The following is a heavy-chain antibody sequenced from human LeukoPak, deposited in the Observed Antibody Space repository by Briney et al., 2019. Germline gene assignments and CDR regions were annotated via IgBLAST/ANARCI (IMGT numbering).Heavy chain of an antibody. D-gene: IGHD2-15*01. Sequence: GGSLRLSCTVSGFTVSTNSMSWVRQAPGKGLEWVSTFSGSGGNTYYADSVKGRFTISRDNSKNTLYLQMNSLRAEDTAVYYCAKSGLNRFDYWGQGTLVTVSS. CDR2: FSGSGGNT. V-gene: IGHV3-23*01. J-gene: IGHJ4*02. CDR1: GFTVSTNS. CDR3: AKSGLNRFDY.